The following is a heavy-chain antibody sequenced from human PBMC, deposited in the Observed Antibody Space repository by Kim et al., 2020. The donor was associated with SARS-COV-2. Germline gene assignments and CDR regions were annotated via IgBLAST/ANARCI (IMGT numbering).Heavy chain of an antibody. Sequence: SETLSLTCTVSGGSISSGGYYWSWIRQHPGKGLEWIGYIYYSGSTYYNPSLKSRVTISVDTSKNQFSLKLSSVTGADTAVYYCARALSEARWSGLIVPAAINWFDPWGQGTLVTVSS. D-gene: IGHD2-2*01. CDR1: GGSISSGGYY. CDR3: ARALSEARWSGLIVPAAINWFDP. J-gene: IGHJ5*02. V-gene: IGHV4-31*03. CDR2: IYYSGST.